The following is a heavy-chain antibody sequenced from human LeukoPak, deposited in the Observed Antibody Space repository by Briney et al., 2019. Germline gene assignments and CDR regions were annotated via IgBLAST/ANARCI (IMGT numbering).Heavy chain of an antibody. J-gene: IGHJ6*03. CDR2: IYYTGST. CDR1: GGSISNYY. Sequence: PSETLSLTCTVSGGSISNYYWNWIRQPPGKGLEWIGYIYYTGSTNYNPSLKSRVTMSVDTSKNQFSLNLKSVTPEDTAVYYCARNGMSGGSRGAHYYYMDVWGKGTTVTISS. CDR3: ARNGMSGGSRGAHYYYMDV. D-gene: IGHD2-15*01. V-gene: IGHV4-59*01.